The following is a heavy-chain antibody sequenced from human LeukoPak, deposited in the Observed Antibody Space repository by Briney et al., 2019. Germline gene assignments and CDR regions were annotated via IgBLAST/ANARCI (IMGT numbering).Heavy chain of an antibody. V-gene: IGHV4-34*01. CDR1: SGSFSGYY. J-gene: IGHJ4*02. D-gene: IGHD6-13*01. CDR3: ARASKSSRLACFGY. Sequence: SETLSLTCAVYSGSFSGYYWSWIRQPPGKGLEWIGEINHSGSTNYNPSLKSRVTISVDTSKNQFSLKLSSVTAADTAVYYCARASKSSRLACFGYWGQGTLVTVSS. CDR2: INHSGST.